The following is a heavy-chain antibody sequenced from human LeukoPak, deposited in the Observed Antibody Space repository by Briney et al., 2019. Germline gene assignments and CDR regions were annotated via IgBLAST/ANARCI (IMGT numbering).Heavy chain of an antibody. Sequence: SETLSLTCTVSGYSISSGYYWGWIRQPPGKGLEWIGSIYHSGSTYYNPSLKSRVTISVDTSKNQFSLKLSSVTAADTAVYYCARHAGALVAAAGPGVDYWGRGTLVTVSS. CDR1: GYSISSGYY. V-gene: IGHV4-38-2*02. J-gene: IGHJ4*02. D-gene: IGHD6-13*01. CDR2: IYHSGST. CDR3: ARHAGALVAAAGPGVDY.